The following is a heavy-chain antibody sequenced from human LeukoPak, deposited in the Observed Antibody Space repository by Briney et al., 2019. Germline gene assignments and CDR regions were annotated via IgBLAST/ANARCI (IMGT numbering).Heavy chain of an antibody. CDR1: GFTFSNYG. Sequence: GGSLRLSCAASGFTFSNYGMHWVRQAPGKGLEWVAVISDDATNKYYADSVKGRFTISRDNSKNTLYLQMNSLRAEDTAVYYCAKDRGRACIENTFDYWGQGTLVTVSS. V-gene: IGHV3-30*18. CDR3: AKDRGRACIENTFDY. CDR2: ISDDATNK. D-gene: IGHD3-10*01. J-gene: IGHJ4*02.